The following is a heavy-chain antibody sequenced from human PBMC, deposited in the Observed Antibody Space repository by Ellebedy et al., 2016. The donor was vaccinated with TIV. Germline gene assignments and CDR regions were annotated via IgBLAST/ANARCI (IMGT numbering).Heavy chain of an antibody. CDR1: GFTFNSYG. V-gene: IGHV3-33*01. D-gene: IGHD6-6*01. Sequence: GESLKISCAASGFTFNSYGMHWVRQAPGKGLEWVALIWYDGGNRYYADSVKGRFTISKDNSKNTLYLQMNSLRAEDTAVYYCARVAPARQLDYWGQGTLVAVSS. J-gene: IGHJ4*02. CDR2: IWYDGGNR. CDR3: ARVAPARQLDY.